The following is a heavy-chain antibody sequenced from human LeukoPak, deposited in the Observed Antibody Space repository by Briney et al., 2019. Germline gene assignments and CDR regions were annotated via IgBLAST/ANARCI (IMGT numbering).Heavy chain of an antibody. CDR1: GFTFSSYT. CDR2: ISFSGNYT. J-gene: IGHJ4*02. Sequence: AGGSLRLSCEASGFTFSSYTMNWVRQAPGKGLEWVSSISFSGNYTFYADSVKGRFTISRDNAKNSLYLQMNALRAEDTAVYYCARDRSNYFRYWGQGIRVTVSS. CDR3: ARDRSNYFRY. V-gene: IGHV3-21*01. D-gene: IGHD4-11*01.